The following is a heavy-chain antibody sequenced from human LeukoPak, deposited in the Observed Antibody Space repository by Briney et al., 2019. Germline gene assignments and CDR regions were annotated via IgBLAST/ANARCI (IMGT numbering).Heavy chain of an antibody. CDR3: ARERWPNYYGSGSYPDY. D-gene: IGHD3-10*01. V-gene: IGHV4-59*12. CDR2: IYYSRST. J-gene: IGHJ4*02. CDR1: GGSISSYY. Sequence: SETLSLTCTVSGGSISSYYWSWIRQPPGKGLEWIGYIYYSRSTNYNPSLKSRVTISLDTSKNQFSLKLSSVTAADTAVYYCARERWPNYYGSGSYPDYWGQGTLVTVSS.